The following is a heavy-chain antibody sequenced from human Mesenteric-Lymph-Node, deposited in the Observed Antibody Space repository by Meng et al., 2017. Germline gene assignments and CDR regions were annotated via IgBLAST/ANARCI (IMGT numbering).Heavy chain of an antibody. CDR3: ARDWAANGDY. CDR1: GFTFSSYA. D-gene: IGHD2-15*01. CDR2: ISYDGSNK. J-gene: IGHJ4*02. Sequence: GESLKISCAASGFTFSSYAMHWVRQAPGKGLEWVAVISYDGSNKYYADSVKGRFTISRDNAKNSLYLQMNSLRVEDTAVYYCARDWAANGDYWGQGTLVTVSS. V-gene: IGHV3-30*07.